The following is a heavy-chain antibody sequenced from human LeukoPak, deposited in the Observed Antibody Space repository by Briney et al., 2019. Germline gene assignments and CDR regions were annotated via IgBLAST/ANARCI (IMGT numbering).Heavy chain of an antibody. Sequence: GGSLRLSCAASGFTFSSYAMSWVRQAPGKGLEWVSGIGGSGGSTYYADSVKGRFTISRDNSKNSLYLQMNSLRAEDTAVYYCARDRGTVFDYWGQGTLVTVSS. CDR3: ARDRGTVFDY. CDR2: IGGSGGST. CDR1: GFTFSSYA. V-gene: IGHV3-23*01. J-gene: IGHJ4*02. D-gene: IGHD1-1*01.